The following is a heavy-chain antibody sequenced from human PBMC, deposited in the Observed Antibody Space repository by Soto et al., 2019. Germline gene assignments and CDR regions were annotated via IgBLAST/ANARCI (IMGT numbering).Heavy chain of an antibody. D-gene: IGHD4-17*01. Sequence: PGGSLRLSCAASGFSFGTYAMTWVRRAPGKGLECVSDISTSSSTIYYADSVKGRFTISRDNAKNSLYLQMNSLRAEDTAVYYCARANYGDYGIDYWGQGTLVTVSS. V-gene: IGHV3-48*01. CDR1: GFSFGTYA. CDR2: ISTSSSTI. J-gene: IGHJ4*02. CDR3: ARANYGDYGIDY.